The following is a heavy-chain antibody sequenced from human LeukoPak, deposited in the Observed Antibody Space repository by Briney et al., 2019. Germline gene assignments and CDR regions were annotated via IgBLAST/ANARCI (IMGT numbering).Heavy chain of an antibody. CDR2: IGTAGDT. D-gene: IGHD2-21*02. CDR3: ARAVTVYYYMDV. V-gene: IGHV3-13*01. CDR1: GFTFSSYD. Sequence: GGSLRLSCAASGFTFSSYDMHWVRQATGKGLEWVSAIGTAGDTYYPGSVKGRFTISRENAKNSLYLQMNSLRAGDTAVYYCARAVTVYYYMDVWGKGTTVTVSS. J-gene: IGHJ6*03.